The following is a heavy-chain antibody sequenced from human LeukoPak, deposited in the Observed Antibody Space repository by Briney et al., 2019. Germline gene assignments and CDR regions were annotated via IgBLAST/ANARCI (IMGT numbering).Heavy chain of an antibody. CDR1: GFTFSSYA. V-gene: IGHV3-23*01. Sequence: GGSLRLSCAASGFTFSSYAMSWVRQAPGKGLEWVSSISDSGGNTYYADYVKGRFSISRDNSKNTLSLQMNGLRAEDTAVYYCAKGTASYYYFMDVWGKGTTVTVSS. J-gene: IGHJ6*03. CDR2: ISDSGGNT. D-gene: IGHD2-21*01. CDR3: AKGTASYYYFMDV.